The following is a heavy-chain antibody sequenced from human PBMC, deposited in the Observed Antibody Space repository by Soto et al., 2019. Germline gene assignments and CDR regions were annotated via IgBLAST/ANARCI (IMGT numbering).Heavy chain of an antibody. CDR3: ARVGIAAALDY. V-gene: IGHV3-21*01. CDR1: GFTFSSYS. Sequence: EVQLVESGGGLVKPGGSLRLSCAASGFTFSSYSMNWVRQAPGKGLEWVSSISSSSSYIYYADSVKGRFTISRDNAKNSLYLQVNSLRVGDTAVYYCARVGIAAALDYRGQGPLVTLPS. J-gene: IGHJ4*02. CDR2: ISSSSSYI. D-gene: IGHD6-13*01.